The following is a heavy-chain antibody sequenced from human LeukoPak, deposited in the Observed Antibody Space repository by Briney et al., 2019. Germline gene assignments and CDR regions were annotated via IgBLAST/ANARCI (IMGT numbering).Heavy chain of an antibody. CDR3: ARAAWYDSSGYGYYYYLMDV. V-gene: IGHV1-18*01. Sequence: ASVKVSCKASGYTFTSYGISWVRQAPGQGLEWMGWISAYNGKTNYAQKLQGRVTLTTDTSTSTAYMELRSLRSDDTAVYYCARAAWYDSSGYGYYYYLMDVWGKVTTVTVSS. CDR1: GYTFTSYG. D-gene: IGHD3-22*01. CDR2: ISAYNGKT. J-gene: IGHJ6*04.